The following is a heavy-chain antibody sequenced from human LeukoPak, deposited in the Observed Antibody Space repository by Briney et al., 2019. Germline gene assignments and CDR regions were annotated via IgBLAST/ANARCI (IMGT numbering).Heavy chain of an antibody. CDR3: ARDAARPLDH. CDR2: VNPNSGGT. CDR1: GYTFTGYY. V-gene: IGHV1-2*02. J-gene: IGHJ4*02. D-gene: IGHD6-6*01. Sequence: GASVKVACKASGYTFTGYYMHWVRQAPGQGLEWMGWVNPNSGGTSYAQKFQGRVIMTRDTSISTVYMELSRLRSDDTDVYFCARDAARPLDHWGQGTLVTVSS.